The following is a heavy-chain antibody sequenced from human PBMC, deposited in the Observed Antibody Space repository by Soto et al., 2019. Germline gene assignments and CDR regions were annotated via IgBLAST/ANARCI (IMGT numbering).Heavy chain of an antibody. V-gene: IGHV3-21*02. CDR2: IASRSDYI. CDR3: ANYVSAHLFDF. Sequence: EGQLVESGGGLVKPGESLRLSCAASGFTFSSYSMNGIRQGPGEWLEWVSSIASRSDYIFYADSVRGRFTISRDNAKNSLYLQMNSLRDDATAFYYCANYVSAHLFDFWGQGTMVSVSS. CDR1: GFTFSSYS. D-gene: IGHD3-16*01. J-gene: IGHJ3*01.